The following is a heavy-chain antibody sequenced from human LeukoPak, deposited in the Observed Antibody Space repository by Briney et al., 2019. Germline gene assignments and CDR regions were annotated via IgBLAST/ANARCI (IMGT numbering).Heavy chain of an antibody. CDR3: ARVRITFGGVIVTVDY. D-gene: IGHD3-16*02. CDR2: IYHSGST. Sequence: SETLSLTCSVSGYSISTGYFWAWIRQPPGKGLEWIGNIYHSGSTYYNPSLKSRVSISLDTSKNQFSLKLSSVTAADTAVYYCARVRITFGGVIVTVDYWGQGTLVTVSS. J-gene: IGHJ4*02. V-gene: IGHV4-38-2*02. CDR1: GYSISTGYF.